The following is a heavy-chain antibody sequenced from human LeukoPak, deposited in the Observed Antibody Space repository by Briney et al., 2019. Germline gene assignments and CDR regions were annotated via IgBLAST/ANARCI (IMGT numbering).Heavy chain of an antibody. D-gene: IGHD2/OR15-2a*01. CDR2: IIPVLGIA. CDR1: GGTFSNYA. J-gene: IGHJ4*02. V-gene: IGHV1-69*04. CDR3: ARGTTTPSGGLY. Sequence: SVKVSCKASGGTFSNYAISWVRQAPGQGLEWMGRIIPVLGIANYAQKFQGRVTITADKSTSTAYMELSSLRSEDTAVYYGARGTTTPSGGLYWGQGTLVTVSS.